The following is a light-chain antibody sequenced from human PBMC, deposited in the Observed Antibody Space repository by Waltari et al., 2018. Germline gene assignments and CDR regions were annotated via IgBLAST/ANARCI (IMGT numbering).Light chain of an antibody. CDR1: QSVSSN. V-gene: IGKV3D-15*01. Sequence: EVVMTQSPATLSVSPGERATLSCRASQSVSSNLAWYQQKPGQAPRLLMYGESTRATGTPARFSGSGSGTEFTLTISSLQSEDFAVYYCQQYNNWPITFGQGTLLEIK. CDR2: GES. CDR3: QQYNNWPIT. J-gene: IGKJ5*01.